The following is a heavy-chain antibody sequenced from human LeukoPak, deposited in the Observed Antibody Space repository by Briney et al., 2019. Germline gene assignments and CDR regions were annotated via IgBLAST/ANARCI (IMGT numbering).Heavy chain of an antibody. CDR2: IYHSGST. CDR3: ARAKAWDMITFGGVPHFDY. CDR1: GGSISSGGYY. Sequence: SQTLSLTCTVSGGSISSGGYYWSWIRQPPGKGLEWIGYIYHSGSTYYNPSLKSRVTISVDRSKNQFSLKLSSVTAADTAVYYCARAKAWDMITFGGVPHFDYWGQGTLVTVSS. D-gene: IGHD3-16*01. V-gene: IGHV4-30-2*01. J-gene: IGHJ4*02.